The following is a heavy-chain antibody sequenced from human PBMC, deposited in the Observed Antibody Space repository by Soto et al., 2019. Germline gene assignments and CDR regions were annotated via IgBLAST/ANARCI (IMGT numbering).Heavy chain of an antibody. V-gene: IGHV1-69*02. CDR3: ASEVEQQLVRRGVYYYYGMDV. Sequence: QVQLVQSGAEVKKPGSSVKVSCKASGGTFSSYTISWVRQAPGQGLEWMGRIIPILGIANYAQKFQGRVTITADKSTSTAYMELSSLRSEDTAVYYCASEVEQQLVRRGVYYYYGMDVWGQGTTVTVSS. CDR1: GGTFSSYT. D-gene: IGHD6-13*01. J-gene: IGHJ6*02. CDR2: IIPILGIA.